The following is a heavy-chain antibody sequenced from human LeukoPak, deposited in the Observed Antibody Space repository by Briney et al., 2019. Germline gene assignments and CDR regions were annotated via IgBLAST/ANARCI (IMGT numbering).Heavy chain of an antibody. CDR3: ARGFWDSGSYLGVGV. D-gene: IGHD1-26*01. CDR1: GGSIRISSYY. V-gene: IGHV4-61*01. CDR2: IYYSGST. Sequence: PSETLSLTCTVSGGSIRISSYYWSWIRHPPGKGLEWIGYIYYSGSTNYNPSLTSRVTISLDTSKNQFSLRLTSVTAADTAMYYCARGFWDSGSYLGVGVWGHGATVTVSS. J-gene: IGHJ6*02.